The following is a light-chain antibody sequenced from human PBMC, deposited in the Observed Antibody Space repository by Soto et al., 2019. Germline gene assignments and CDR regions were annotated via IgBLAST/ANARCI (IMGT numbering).Light chain of an antibody. V-gene: IGLV1-51*01. CDR1: SSNIAANS. CDR3: GAWDTSLTVYV. Sequence: QSVLTQPPSVSAAPGQEVTISCSGSSSNIAANSVSWHQHLPGTAPKLLIYNSDRRPSGIPARFSGSKSGTSATLGITGLQTGDEADYYCGAWDTSLTVYVFGSGTKVTVL. J-gene: IGLJ1*01. CDR2: NSD.